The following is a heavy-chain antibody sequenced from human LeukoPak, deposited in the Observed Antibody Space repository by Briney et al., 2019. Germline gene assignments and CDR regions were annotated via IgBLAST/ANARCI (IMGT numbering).Heavy chain of an antibody. CDR3: ARGRGSRPGYKGDYLDY. CDR2: ITPILGLI. D-gene: IGHD5-18*01. CDR1: GGSFSNYA. Sequence: SVKVSCKPSGGSFSNYAVNWVRQAPGQGLEWMGRITPILGLINYAQKFDGRVTITADKSTSTGYMEVTGLRSDDTAIYYCARGRGSRPGYKGDYLDYWGQGTLVTVSS. V-gene: IGHV1-69*04. J-gene: IGHJ4*02.